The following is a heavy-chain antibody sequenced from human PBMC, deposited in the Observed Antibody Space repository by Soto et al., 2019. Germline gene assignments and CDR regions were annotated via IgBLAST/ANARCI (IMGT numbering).Heavy chain of an antibody. CDR3: ARDWVAAAGGNWFDP. D-gene: IGHD6-13*01. Sequence: GASVKVSCKASGYTFTSYGISWVRQAPGQGLEWMGWISAYNGNTNYGQKLQGRVTMTTDTSTSTAYMELRSLRSDDTAVYYCARDWVAAAGGNWFDPWGQGTLVTVSS. CDR1: GYTFTSYG. V-gene: IGHV1-18*01. CDR2: ISAYNGNT. J-gene: IGHJ5*02.